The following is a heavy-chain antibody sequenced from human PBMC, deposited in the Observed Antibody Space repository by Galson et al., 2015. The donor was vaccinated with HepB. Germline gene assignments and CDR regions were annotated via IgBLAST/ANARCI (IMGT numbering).Heavy chain of an antibody. CDR2: IYYSGST. CDR1: GGSISSYY. D-gene: IGHD6-13*01. Sequence: DTLSLTCTVSGGSISSYYWSWIRQPPGKGLEWIGYIYYSGSTNYNPSLKSRVTISVDTSKNQFSLKLSSVTAADTAVYYCARDRWYSSGWSPFDYWGQGTLVTVSS. J-gene: IGHJ4*02. V-gene: IGHV4-59*01. CDR3: ARDRWYSSGWSPFDY.